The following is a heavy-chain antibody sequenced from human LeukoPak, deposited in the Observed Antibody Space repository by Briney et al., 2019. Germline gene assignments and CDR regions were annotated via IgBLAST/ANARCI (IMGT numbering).Heavy chain of an antibody. J-gene: IGHJ4*02. CDR3: ASGGPEGYFDY. D-gene: IGHD3-16*01. Sequence: SVKVSCKASGGTFSSYAISWVRQAPGQGLEWMGGIIPIFGTANYAQKFQGRVTITADESTSSAYMELSSLRSEDTAVYYCASGGPEGYFDYWGQGTLVTVSS. V-gene: IGHV1-69*13. CDR1: GGTFSSYA. CDR2: IIPIFGTA.